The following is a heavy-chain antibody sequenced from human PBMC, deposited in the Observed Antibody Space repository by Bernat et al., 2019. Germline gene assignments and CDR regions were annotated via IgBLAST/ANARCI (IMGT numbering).Heavy chain of an antibody. CDR2: SNGDGTTI. CDR1: GFSFSSYR. J-gene: IGHJ3*02. CDR3: ARDSGYCTGGRCADAFDI. D-gene: IGHD2-15*01. V-gene: IGHV3-74*01. Sequence: EVQLVASWGGLVQPFFSLRLSFAASGFSFSSYRMHWVRQGPGKGLVWVSRSNGDGTTINYADSVKGRFTISRDNAKNTLYLQMNSLRAEDTAVYYCARDSGYCTGGRCADAFDIWGQGTTVTVSS.